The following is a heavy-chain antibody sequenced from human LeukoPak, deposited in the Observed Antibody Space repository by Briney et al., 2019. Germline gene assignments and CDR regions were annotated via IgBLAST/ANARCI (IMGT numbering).Heavy chain of an antibody. CDR3: ARGGYYGSGNDFRFDP. D-gene: IGHD3-10*01. CDR2: IHYTGST. Sequence: SETLSLTCAVYGGSFSGYYWSWIRQPPGKGLECIGYIHYTGSTNYNPSLKSRVTISVDTSKNQFSLKLSSVTAADTAIYYYARGGYYGSGNDFRFDPWGQGTLVTVSS. CDR1: GGSFSGYY. J-gene: IGHJ5*02. V-gene: IGHV4-59*01.